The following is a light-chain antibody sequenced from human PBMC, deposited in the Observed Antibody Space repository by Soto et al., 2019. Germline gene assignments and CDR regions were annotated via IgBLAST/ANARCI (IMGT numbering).Light chain of an antibody. V-gene: IGKV1-9*01. CDR3: QQLNTYPQ. Sequence: DIQLTQSPSFLSASVGDRVSITCRASQGIGRYLAWYQQKPGKDPKLLIYAAFTLQSRATSKFIGSGSGIEFTHTISGLQTEDAATYYCQQLNTYPQFGGGTKVEIK. CDR1: QGIGRY. CDR2: AAF. J-gene: IGKJ4*01.